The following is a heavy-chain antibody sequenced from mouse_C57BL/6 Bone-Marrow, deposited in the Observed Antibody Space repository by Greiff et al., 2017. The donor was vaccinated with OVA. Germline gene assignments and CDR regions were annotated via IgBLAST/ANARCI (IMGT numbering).Heavy chain of an antibody. J-gene: IGHJ3*01. V-gene: IGHV10-1*01. Sequence: EVKLVESGGGLVQPKGSLKLSCAASGFSFNTYAMNWVRQAPGKGLEWVARIRSKSNNYATYYADSVKDRFTISRDDSESMLYLQMNNLKTEDTAMYYCASSYYSNLAWFAYWGQGTLVTVSA. CDR3: ASSYYSNLAWFAY. D-gene: IGHD2-5*01. CDR1: GFSFNTYA. CDR2: IRSKSNNYAT.